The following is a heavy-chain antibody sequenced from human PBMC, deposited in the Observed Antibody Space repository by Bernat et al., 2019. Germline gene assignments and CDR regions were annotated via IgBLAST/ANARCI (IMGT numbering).Heavy chain of an antibody. CDR2: INHDSPYM. Sequence: EVQLVESGGGLVKPGGSLRLSCEAFGFTFSDYPMNWVRQAPGKGLEWVAHINHDSPYMYYGDSVRGRFTISRDSAKNSLYLQMSSLRAEDTAVYYCARDINWNFDYWGQGALVTVSS. V-gene: IGHV3-21*05. J-gene: IGHJ4*02. CDR1: GFTFSDYP. D-gene: IGHD1-1*01. CDR3: ARDINWNFDY.